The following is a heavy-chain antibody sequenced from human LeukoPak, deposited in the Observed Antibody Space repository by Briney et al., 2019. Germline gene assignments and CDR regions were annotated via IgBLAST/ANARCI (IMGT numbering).Heavy chain of an antibody. CDR2: ISGSGGST. CDR1: GFTFSRYA. D-gene: IGHD3-22*01. J-gene: IGHJ4*02. Sequence: GGSLRLSCAASGFTFSRYAMSWVRQAPGKGLEWVSAISGSGGSTYYADSVKGRFTISRDNSKNTLHLQMNSLRAEDTAVYYCAKDFDSSGYYLHTFFHYWGQGTLVTVSS. CDR3: AKDFDSSGYYLHTFFHY. V-gene: IGHV3-23*01.